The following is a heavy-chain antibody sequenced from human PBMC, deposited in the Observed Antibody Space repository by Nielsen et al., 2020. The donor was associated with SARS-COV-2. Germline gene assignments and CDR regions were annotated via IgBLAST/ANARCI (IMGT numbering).Heavy chain of an antibody. Sequence: GSLKISCAASAFTFSTYWMHWVRQAPGKGLAWVSRINSDGSSTSYADSVKGRFTISRDNAKNTLYLQMNSLRAEDTAVYYCVRGLQVPNGLAHRWGQGTLVTVSS. CDR2: INSDGSST. V-gene: IGHV3-74*01. J-gene: IGHJ4*02. D-gene: IGHD3-16*01. CDR1: AFTFSTYW. CDR3: VRGLQVPNGLAHR.